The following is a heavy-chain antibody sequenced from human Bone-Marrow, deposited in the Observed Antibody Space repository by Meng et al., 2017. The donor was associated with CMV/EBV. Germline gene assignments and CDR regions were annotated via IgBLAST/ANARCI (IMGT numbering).Heavy chain of an antibody. Sequence: ASVKVSCKASGYTFSKYGVSWVRQAPGQGLEWLGWVGGCDGDTNYALEFRGRVTMTTDTATNTAYMELRSLRSDDTDVYYCARDWECLDRSDVFDIWGQGTMVTVSS. CDR1: GYTFSKYG. CDR3: ARDWECLDRSDVFDI. V-gene: IGHV1-18*01. D-gene: IGHD3-9*01. J-gene: IGHJ3*02. CDR2: VGGCDGDT.